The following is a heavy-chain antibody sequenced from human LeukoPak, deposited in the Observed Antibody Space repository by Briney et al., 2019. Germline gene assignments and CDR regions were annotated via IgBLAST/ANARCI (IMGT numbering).Heavy chain of an antibody. D-gene: IGHD3-22*01. CDR3: ARGSPAYNYDSSGYFTFQH. Sequence: GASVKVSCKASGGTFSSYAISWVRQAPGQGLEWMGWINPNSGGTNYAQKFQGRVTMTRDTSISTAYMELSRLRSDDTAVYYCARGSPAYNYDSSGYFTFQHWGQGTLVTVSS. CDR2: INPNSGGT. V-gene: IGHV1-2*02. J-gene: IGHJ1*01. CDR1: GGTFSSYA.